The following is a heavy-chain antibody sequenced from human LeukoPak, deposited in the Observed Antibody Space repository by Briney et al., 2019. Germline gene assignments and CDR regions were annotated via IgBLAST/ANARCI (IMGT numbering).Heavy chain of an antibody. V-gene: IGHV3-74*01. CDR3: AKDIPHVRVPADHFDY. J-gene: IGHJ4*02. CDR1: GFTFSSYW. Sequence: GGSLRLSCAASGFTFSSYWMHWVRQAPGKGLVWVSRINTDGSSTSYADSVKGRFTISRDNAKNTLYLQMNSLRAEDTAVYYCAKDIPHVRVPADHFDYWGQGTLVTVSS. D-gene: IGHD2-2*01. CDR2: INTDGSST.